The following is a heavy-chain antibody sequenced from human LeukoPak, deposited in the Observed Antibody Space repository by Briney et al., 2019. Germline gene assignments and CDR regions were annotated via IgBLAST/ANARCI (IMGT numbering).Heavy chain of an antibody. Sequence: GASLKISCKTSGYSFTSYWIGWVRQMPGRGLEWMGIIYPGDSDTRYSPSFQGQVTISADKSINTAYLQWSSLKASDSAIYYCARREGSSWNYWGQGTLVTVSS. V-gene: IGHV5-51*01. CDR2: IYPGDSDT. CDR1: GYSFTSYW. J-gene: IGHJ4*02. D-gene: IGHD6-13*01. CDR3: ARREGSSWNY.